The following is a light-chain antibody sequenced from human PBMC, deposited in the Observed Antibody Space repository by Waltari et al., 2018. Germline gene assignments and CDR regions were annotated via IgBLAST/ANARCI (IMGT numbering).Light chain of an antibody. Sequence: DIQMTQSPSSVSAPVGDRVTITCRASQGISSWLAWYQQKPGKAPNLLISAAYSLQSGVPSRFSGSGSGTDFTITISSLQPEDFATYYCLQTNSLPFTFGGGTNVEIK. V-gene: IGKV1D-12*01. CDR2: AAY. J-gene: IGKJ4*01. CDR1: QGISSW. CDR3: LQTNSLPFT.